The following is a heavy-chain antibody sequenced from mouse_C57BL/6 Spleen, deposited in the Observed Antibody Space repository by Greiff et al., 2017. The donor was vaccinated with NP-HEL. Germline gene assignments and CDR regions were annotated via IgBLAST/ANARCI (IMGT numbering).Heavy chain of an antibody. V-gene: IGHV5-6*01. D-gene: IGHD2-1*01. J-gene: IGHJ4*01. Sequence: EVQVVESGGDLVKPGGSLKLSCAASGFTFSSYGMSWVRQTPDKRLEWVATISSGGSYTYYPDSVKGRFTISRDNAKNTLYLQMSSLKSEDTAMYYCARHEGNYYYAMDYWGQGTSVTVSS. CDR3: ARHEGNYYYAMDY. CDR2: ISSGGSYT. CDR1: GFTFSSYG.